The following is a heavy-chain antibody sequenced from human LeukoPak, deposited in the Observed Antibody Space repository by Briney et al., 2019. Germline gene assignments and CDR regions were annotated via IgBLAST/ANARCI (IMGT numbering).Heavy chain of an antibody. D-gene: IGHD3-10*01. Sequence: GASVKVSCKASGGTFSSYAISWVRQAPGQGLEWMGGIIPIFGTANYAQKFQGRVTITADESTSTAYMELSSLRSEDTAVYYCARSYLKNVGFGELFPYSYGTYYYYYMDVWGKGTTVTISS. V-gene: IGHV1-69*13. CDR2: IIPIFGTA. J-gene: IGHJ6*03. CDR3: ARSYLKNVGFGELFPYSYGTYYYYYMDV. CDR1: GGTFSSYA.